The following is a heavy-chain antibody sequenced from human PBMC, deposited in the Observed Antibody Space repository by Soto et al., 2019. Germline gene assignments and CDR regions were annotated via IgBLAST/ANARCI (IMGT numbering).Heavy chain of an antibody. J-gene: IGHJ6*04. D-gene: IGHD3-9*01. Sequence: GESLKISCAASGFTFSSYAMSWVRQAPGKGLEWVSAISGSGGSTYYADSVKGRFTISRDNSKNTLYLQMNSLRAEDTAVYYCAKDRPLRDFDWSNYYYGMDVWGKGTTVTVYS. V-gene: IGHV3-23*01. CDR2: ISGSGGST. CDR3: AKDRPLRDFDWSNYYYGMDV. CDR1: GFTFSSYA.